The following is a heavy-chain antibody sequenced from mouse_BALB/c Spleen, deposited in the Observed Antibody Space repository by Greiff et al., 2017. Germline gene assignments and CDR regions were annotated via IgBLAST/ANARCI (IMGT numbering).Heavy chain of an antibody. CDR3: ARKYGNYDAMDY. CDR2: ISSGSSTI. D-gene: IGHD2-10*02. CDR1: GFTFSSFG. V-gene: IGHV5-17*02. Sequence: DVKLVESGGGLVQPGGSRKLSCAASGFTFSSFGMHWVRQAPEKGLEWVAYISSGSSTIYYADTVKGRVTISIDNPKNTLFLQMTSLRSEDTAMYYCARKYGNYDAMDYWGQGTSVTVSS. J-gene: IGHJ4*01.